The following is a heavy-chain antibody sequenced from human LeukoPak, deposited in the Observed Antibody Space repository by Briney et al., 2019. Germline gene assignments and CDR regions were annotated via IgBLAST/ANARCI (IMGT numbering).Heavy chain of an antibody. V-gene: IGHV4-59*01. CDR2: SHYSGIT. D-gene: IGHD6-6*01. CDR1: GGSISTYY. CDR3: ARVKKYSSSSGTNYFHMDV. J-gene: IGHJ6*03. Sequence: SETLSLTCTLSGGSISTYYWSWIRQPPGKGLEWIGYSHYSGITNYNPSLKSRVTISVDTSKNQFSLKLSSVTAADTAVYYCARVKKYSSSSGTNYFHMDVWGKGTTVTVSS.